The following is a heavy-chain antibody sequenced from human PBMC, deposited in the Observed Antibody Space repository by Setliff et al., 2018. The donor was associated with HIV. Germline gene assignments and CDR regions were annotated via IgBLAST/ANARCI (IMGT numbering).Heavy chain of an antibody. Sequence: GESLKISCAASGFTFNTYAMSWVRQAPGKGLEWVSVISGSGDRTFYADSVKGRFTISRDNSKNTLYLLMNGLRVEDTAVYYCAKDGISGGAYPPYYFDYWGHGTLVTVSS. CDR1: GFTFNTYA. D-gene: IGHD2-15*01. CDR2: ISGSGDRT. J-gene: IGHJ4*01. CDR3: AKDGISGGAYPPYYFDY. V-gene: IGHV3-23*01.